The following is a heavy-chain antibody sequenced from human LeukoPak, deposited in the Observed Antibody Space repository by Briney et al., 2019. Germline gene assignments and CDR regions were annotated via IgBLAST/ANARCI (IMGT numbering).Heavy chain of an antibody. J-gene: IGHJ3*02. CDR2: IIPIFGTA. CDR3: ARGHYYYDSSGYYDPTNAFDI. V-gene: IGHV1-69*05. D-gene: IGHD3-22*01. Sequence: SVKVSCTASGGTFSSYAISWVRQAPGQGLEWMGRIIPIFGTANYAQKFQGRVTITTDESTSTAYMELSSLRSEDTAVYYCARGHYYYDSSGYYDPTNAFDIWGQGTLVTVSS. CDR1: GGTFSSYA.